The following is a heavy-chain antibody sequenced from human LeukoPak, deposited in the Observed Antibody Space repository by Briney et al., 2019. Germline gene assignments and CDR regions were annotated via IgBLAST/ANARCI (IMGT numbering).Heavy chain of an antibody. D-gene: IGHD5-12*01. CDR3: ARTRYSGYDIDY. Sequence: ASVKVSCKASGYTFTSYDINWVRQAPGQGLEWMGWINPNSGGTNYAQKFQGRVTMTRDTSISTAYMELSRLRSDDTAVYYCARTRYSGYDIDYWGQGTLLTVSS. CDR1: GYTFTSYD. J-gene: IGHJ4*02. V-gene: IGHV1-2*02. CDR2: INPNSGGT.